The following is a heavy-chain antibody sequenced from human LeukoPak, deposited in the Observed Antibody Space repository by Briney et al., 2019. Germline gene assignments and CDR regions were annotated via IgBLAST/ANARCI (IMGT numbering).Heavy chain of an antibody. D-gene: IGHD2-2*02. CDR3: ARDTL. CDR1: GGSFSGYY. Sequence: SETLSLTCAVYGGSFSGYYWSWIRQPPGKGLEWIGEINHSGGTYYNPSLKSRVTISVDSSKNQFSLKLTSVTAADTAVYYCARDTLWGQGTLVTVSS. J-gene: IGHJ4*02. CDR2: INHSGGT. V-gene: IGHV4-34*01.